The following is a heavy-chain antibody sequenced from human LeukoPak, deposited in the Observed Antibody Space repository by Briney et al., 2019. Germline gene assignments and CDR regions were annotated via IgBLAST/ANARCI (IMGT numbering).Heavy chain of an antibody. D-gene: IGHD6-19*01. V-gene: IGHV4-39*01. CDR2: IYYSRST. Sequence: SETLSLTCTVSGGSISSSSYYWGWIRQPPGKGLEWIGSIYYSRSTYYNPSLKSRVTISVDTSKNQFSLKLSSVTAADTAVYYCARHSTYSSGWYMKGVGWFDPWGQGTLVTVSS. J-gene: IGHJ5*02. CDR3: ARHSTYSSGWYMKGVGWFDP. CDR1: GGSISSSSYY.